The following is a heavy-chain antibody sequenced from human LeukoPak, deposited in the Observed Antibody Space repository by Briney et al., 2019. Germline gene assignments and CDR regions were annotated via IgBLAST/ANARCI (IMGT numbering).Heavy chain of an antibody. CDR2: IYYSGST. CDR1: GGSISSYY. J-gene: IGHJ4*02. CDR3: ARGHAPRGYSYGTFDY. Sequence: PSETLSLTCTVSGGSISSYYWSWIRQPPGKGLEWIGYIYYSGSTNYNPSLKSRVTISVDTSKNQFSLKLSSVTAADTAVYYCARGHAPRGYSYGTFDYWDQGTLVTVSS. D-gene: IGHD5-18*01. V-gene: IGHV4-59*01.